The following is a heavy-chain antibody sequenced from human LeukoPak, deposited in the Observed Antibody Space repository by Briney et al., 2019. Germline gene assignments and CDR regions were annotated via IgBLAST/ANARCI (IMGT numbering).Heavy chain of an antibody. CDR1: GYTLTELS. CDR3: IATLELSRSSLSAYNWFGH. V-gene: IGHV1-24*01. CDR2: FDPEDGKT. J-gene: IGHJ5*02. D-gene: IGHD6-6*01. Sequence: ASVKVSCKVSGYTLTELSIHWVRQAPGKGLEWMGGFDPEDGKTIYSQKFQGRVTMTEDTSTATAYMALSSLRSEDTAVYYCIATLELSRSSLSAYNWFGHWGQGTLVTVSS.